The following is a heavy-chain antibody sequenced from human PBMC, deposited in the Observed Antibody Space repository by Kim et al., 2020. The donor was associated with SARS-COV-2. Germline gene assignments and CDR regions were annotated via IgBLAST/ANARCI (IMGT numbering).Heavy chain of an antibody. V-gene: IGHV1-8*01. J-gene: IGHJ4*02. D-gene: IGHD3-22*01. CDR2: MNPNSGQT. Sequence: ASVKVSCKASGYTFTNYNIIWVRQAPGQGLEWMGRMNPNSGQTGYAQKFQGRVSMTRDTSISTAYMELSSLRSEDTAVYYCAKDYYDSSGYYWREYWGQGTLVTVSS. CDR3: AKDYYDSSGYYWREY. CDR1: GYTFTNYN.